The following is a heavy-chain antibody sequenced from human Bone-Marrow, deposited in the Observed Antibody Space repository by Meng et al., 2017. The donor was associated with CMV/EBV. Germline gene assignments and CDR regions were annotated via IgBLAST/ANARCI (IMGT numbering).Heavy chain of an antibody. CDR2: IIPIFGTA. J-gene: IGHJ6*02. CDR3: ARDLSSGYDFWSGSPLYGMDV. D-gene: IGHD3-3*01. V-gene: IGHV1-69*05. CDR1: GGTFSSYA. Sequence: SVKVSCKASGGTFSSYAISWVRQAPGQGLEWMGGIIPIFGTANYAQKFQGRVTITTDESTSTAYMELSSLRSEDTAVYYCARDLSSGYDFWSGSPLYGMDVWGQGTTVTVSS.